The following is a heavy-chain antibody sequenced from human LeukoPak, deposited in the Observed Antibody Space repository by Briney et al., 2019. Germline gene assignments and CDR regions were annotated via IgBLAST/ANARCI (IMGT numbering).Heavy chain of an antibody. J-gene: IGHJ4*02. V-gene: IGHV4-39*01. Sequence: SETLSLTCTVSGGSTAGSSHYWGWIRQSPGKGLEWIAIMYYTGSTYYNPSLKSRVTISVDTSKNQFSLKLSSVTAADTAVYYCARGNANWGQGTLVTVSS. CDR2: MYYTGST. CDR3: ARGNAN. CDR1: GGSTAGSSHY.